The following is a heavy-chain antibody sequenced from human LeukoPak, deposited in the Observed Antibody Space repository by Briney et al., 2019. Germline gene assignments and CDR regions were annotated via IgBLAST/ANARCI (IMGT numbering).Heavy chain of an antibody. CDR2: IYYSVST. J-gene: IGHJ5*02. CDR3: ARGRYNRVGGFDP. Sequence: SETLSLTCTVSGGSISSGDYYWSWIRQPPGKGLEWIGYIYYSVSTYYNPSLKSRVTISVDTSKNQFSLKLSSVTAADTAVYYCARGRYNRVGGFDPWGQGTLVTVSS. V-gene: IGHV4-30-4*01. CDR1: GGSISSGDYY. D-gene: IGHD1-1*01.